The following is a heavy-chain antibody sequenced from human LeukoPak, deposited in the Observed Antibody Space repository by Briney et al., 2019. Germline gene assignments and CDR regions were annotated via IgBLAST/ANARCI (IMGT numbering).Heavy chain of an antibody. Sequence: GASVKVSCKASGYTFTSYAMNWVRQAPGQRLEWMGWINAGNGNTKYSQEFQGRVTITRDTSASTAYMELSSLRSEDMAVYYCARGRYYYDSRGYYRREEPFGYWGQGTLVTVSS. J-gene: IGHJ4*02. V-gene: IGHV1-3*03. CDR1: GYTFTSYA. D-gene: IGHD3-22*01. CDR2: INAGNGNT. CDR3: ARGRYYYDSRGYYRREEPFGY.